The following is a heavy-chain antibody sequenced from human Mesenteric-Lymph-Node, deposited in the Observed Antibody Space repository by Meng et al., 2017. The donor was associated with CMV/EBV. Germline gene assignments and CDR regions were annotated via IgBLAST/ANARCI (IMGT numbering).Heavy chain of an antibody. CDR1: GFTFSSYA. CDR2: ISYDGSNK. Sequence: GGSLRLSCAASGFTFSSYAMHWVRQAPGKGLEWVAVISYDGSNKYYADSVKGRFTISRDNAKKSIFLQMNGLRVEDTATYFCAIYDISPYPLDYWGQGTPVTVSS. CDR3: AIYDISPYPLDY. D-gene: IGHD3-22*01. J-gene: IGHJ4*02. V-gene: IGHV3-30-3*01.